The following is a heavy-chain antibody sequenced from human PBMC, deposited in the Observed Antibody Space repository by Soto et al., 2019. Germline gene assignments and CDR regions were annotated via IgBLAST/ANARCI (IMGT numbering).Heavy chain of an antibody. V-gene: IGHV3-21*01. J-gene: IGHJ4*02. Sequence: GESLKISCAASGFTFSSYSMNWVRQAPGKGLEWVSSISSSSSYIYYADSVKGRFTISRDNAKNSLYLQMNSLRAEDTAVYYCARDRVERGSSGWPYYFDYWGQGTLVTVSS. D-gene: IGHD6-19*01. CDR1: GFTFSSYS. CDR2: ISSSSSYI. CDR3: ARDRVERGSSGWPYYFDY.